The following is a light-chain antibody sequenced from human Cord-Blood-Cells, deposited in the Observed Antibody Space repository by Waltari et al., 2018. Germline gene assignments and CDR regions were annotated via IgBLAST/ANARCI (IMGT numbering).Light chain of an antibody. V-gene: IGKV3-11*01. CDR1: QRVSSY. CDR2: DAS. CDR3: QQRSNWPLT. Sequence: IVLTQPPATLSLSPGDRATISCRASQRVSSYLAWYQQKTGQAPRLLIYDASNRATGIPARFSGSGSGTDFTLTISSLEPEDFAVYYCQQRSNWPLTFGPGTKVDIK. J-gene: IGKJ3*01.